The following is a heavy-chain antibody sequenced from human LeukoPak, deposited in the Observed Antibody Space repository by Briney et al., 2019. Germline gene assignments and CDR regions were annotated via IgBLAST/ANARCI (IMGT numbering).Heavy chain of an antibody. CDR2: MNPNSGNT. D-gene: IGHD6-13*01. J-gene: IGHJ6*02. Sequence: ASVKVSCKASGYTFTSYDINWVRQATGQGLEWMGWMNPNSGNTGYAQKFQGRVTMTRNTSISTAYMELSSLRSEDTAVYYCATNTHVAAGNPYYYHYGMDVWGQGTTVTVSS. V-gene: IGHV1-8*01. CDR3: ATNTHVAAGNPYYYHYGMDV. CDR1: GYTFTSYD.